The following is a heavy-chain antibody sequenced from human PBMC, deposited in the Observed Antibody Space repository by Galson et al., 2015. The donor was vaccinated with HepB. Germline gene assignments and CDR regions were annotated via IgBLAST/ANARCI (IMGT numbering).Heavy chain of an antibody. J-gene: IGHJ4*02. Sequence: SVKVSCKASGYTFTSYYMHWVRQAPGQGLEWMGIINPSGGSTSYAQKFQGRVTMTRDTSTSTVYMELSSLRSGDTAVYYCARDRIVATAFDYWGQGTLVTVSS. CDR1: GYTFTSYY. CDR3: ARDRIVATAFDY. D-gene: IGHD5-12*01. V-gene: IGHV1-46*03. CDR2: INPSGGST.